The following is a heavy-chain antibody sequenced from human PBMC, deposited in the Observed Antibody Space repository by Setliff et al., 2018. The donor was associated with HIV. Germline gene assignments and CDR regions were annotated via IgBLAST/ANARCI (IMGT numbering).Heavy chain of an antibody. D-gene: IGHD6-19*01. CDR3: ARMRGRAVLSYYFDH. J-gene: IGHJ4*02. Sequence: PSETLSLTCTVSGGPINNHYWSWVRQPPGRGLEWIGYVSHSGSTSYNPSLNSRVTMSVDTSRDQFSLKVRSVTAADTAVYYCARMRGRAVLSYYFDHWGQGRLVTVSS. V-gene: IGHV4-59*11. CDR1: GGPINNHY. CDR2: VSHSGST.